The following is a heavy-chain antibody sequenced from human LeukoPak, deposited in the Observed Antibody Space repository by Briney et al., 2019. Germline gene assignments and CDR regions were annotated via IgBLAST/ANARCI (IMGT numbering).Heavy chain of an antibody. CDR1: GYTFTSYD. CDR2: MNPNSGNT. Sequence: ASVKVSCKASGYTFTSYDINWVRQATGQGLEWMGWMNPNSGNTGYAQKFQGRVTMTRNTSISTAYMELSSLRSEDTAVYYCARALRAAANPPLDYWGQGTLVTVSS. V-gene: IGHV1-8*01. CDR3: ARALRAAANPPLDY. D-gene: IGHD6-13*01. J-gene: IGHJ4*02.